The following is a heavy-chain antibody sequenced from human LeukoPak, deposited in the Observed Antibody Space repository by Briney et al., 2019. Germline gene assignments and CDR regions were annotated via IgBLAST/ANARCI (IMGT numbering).Heavy chain of an antibody. CDR3: AREGSYGDSLDY. CDR1: GFTFSSYW. CDR2: IKQDGSEK. V-gene: IGHV3-7*01. Sequence: GGSLRLSCAASGFTFSSYWMSWARQAPGRGLEWVAIIKQDGSEKYYVDSVKGRFTISRDNAKNSLYLQMNSLRAEDTAVYYCAREGSYGDSLDYWGQGTLVTVSS. D-gene: IGHD4-17*01. J-gene: IGHJ4*02.